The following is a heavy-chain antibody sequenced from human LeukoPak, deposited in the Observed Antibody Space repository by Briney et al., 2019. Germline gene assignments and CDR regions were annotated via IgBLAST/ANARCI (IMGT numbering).Heavy chain of an antibody. CDR2: VIPIFGTA. D-gene: IGHD6-6*01. CDR3: ARALSSSSPTLDY. J-gene: IGHJ4*02. Sequence: ASVKVSCKASGGTFSSYAISWVRQAPGQGLEWMGGVIPIFGTANYAQKFQGRVTITTDESTNTAYMELSSLRSEDTAVYYCARALSSSSPTLDYWGQGTLVTVSS. CDR1: GGTFSSYA. V-gene: IGHV1-69*05.